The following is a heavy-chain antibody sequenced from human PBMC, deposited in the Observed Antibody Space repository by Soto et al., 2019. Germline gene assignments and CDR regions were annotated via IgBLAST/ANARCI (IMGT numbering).Heavy chain of an antibody. V-gene: IGHV5-51*01. D-gene: IGHD4-17*01. CDR2: IYXGDSAX. CDR1: AYSFTSYW. CDR3: ARQRHDYGDPPDY. J-gene: IGHJ4*02. Sequence: XXSLKISCKGSAYSFTSYWIGWVRQMPGXGLEWMGIIYXGDSAXRYSTSSQGQXXISADKSXXNAYMQWSSLKASETAMYYCARQRHDYGDPPDYWGQGTLVTVSS.